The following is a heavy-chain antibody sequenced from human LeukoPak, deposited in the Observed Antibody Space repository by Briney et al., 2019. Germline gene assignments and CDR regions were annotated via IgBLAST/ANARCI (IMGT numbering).Heavy chain of an antibody. J-gene: IGHJ4*02. V-gene: IGHV3-21*01. CDR3: ARGLQGAKQWLALFDY. Sequence: GGSLRLSCAASGFTFSSYSMNCVCQTPGEGLEWVSSISSSSSYIYYADSVKGRFTISRDNAKNSLYLQMNSLRAEDTAVYYCARGLQGAKQWLALFDYWGQGTLVTVSS. CDR1: GFTFSSYS. D-gene: IGHD6-19*01. CDR2: ISSSSSYI.